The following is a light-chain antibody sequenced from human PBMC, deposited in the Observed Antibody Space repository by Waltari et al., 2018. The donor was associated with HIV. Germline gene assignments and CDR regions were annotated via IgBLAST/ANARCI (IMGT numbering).Light chain of an antibody. CDR2: DLT. Sequence: QSALTQPRSVSGSPGQSVTISCTGTSSDVGGYNYVSWYQQLPGKAPKLMIYDLTEPPSGVPDRFSRSKSGNTASLTISGLQAEDEADYYCCSFAGSYTWLFGGGTKLTVL. CDR1: SSDVGGYNY. V-gene: IGLV2-11*01. CDR3: CSFAGSYTWL. J-gene: IGLJ2*01.